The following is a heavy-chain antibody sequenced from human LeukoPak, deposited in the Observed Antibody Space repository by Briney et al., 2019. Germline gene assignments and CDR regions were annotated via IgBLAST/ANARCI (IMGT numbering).Heavy chain of an antibody. CDR2: ISAYNGNT. D-gene: IGHD1-14*01. Sequence: ASVKVSCKASGYTFTSYGISWVRQAPGQGLEWMGWISAYNGNTNHAQKLQGRVTVTTDTSTSTAYMELRSLRSDDTAVYYCARDDHSWAQYYFDYWGQGTLVTVSS. V-gene: IGHV1-18*04. CDR3: ARDDHSWAQYYFDY. J-gene: IGHJ4*02. CDR1: GYTFTSYG.